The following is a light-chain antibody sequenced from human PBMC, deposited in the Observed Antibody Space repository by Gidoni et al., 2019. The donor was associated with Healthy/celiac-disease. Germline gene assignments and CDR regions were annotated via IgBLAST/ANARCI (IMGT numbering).Light chain of an antibody. CDR1: SLRSYY. CDR2: GKN. CDR3: NARDSSGNHWV. Sequence: SAVSVALGQTVRIPCQGDSLRSYYASWYQQKPGQAPVLVIYGKNNRPSGIPDRFSGSSSGNTASLTITGAQAEDEADYYCNARDSSGNHWVFGGGTKLTVL. J-gene: IGLJ3*02. V-gene: IGLV3-19*01.